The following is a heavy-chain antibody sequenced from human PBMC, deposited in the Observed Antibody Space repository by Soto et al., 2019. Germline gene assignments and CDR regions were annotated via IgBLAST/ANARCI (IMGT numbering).Heavy chain of an antibody. V-gene: IGHV4-30-2*01. J-gene: IGHJ6*02. CDR3: ARFSGSYYYAMDV. D-gene: IGHD6-19*01. Sequence: SETLSLTCAVSGGSISSGGYSWSWIRQPPGKGLEWIGYMYHSGSTYYNPSLKRRVTISVDTSKNQFSLQLKSVTAADTALYYCARFSGSYYYAMDVWGQGSTVTVSS. CDR2: MYHSGST. CDR1: GGSISSGGYS.